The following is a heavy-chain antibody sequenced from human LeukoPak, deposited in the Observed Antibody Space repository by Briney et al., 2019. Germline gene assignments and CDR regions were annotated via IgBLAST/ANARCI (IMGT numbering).Heavy chain of an antibody. CDR1: GFTFSSYA. D-gene: IGHD2-8*01. V-gene: IGHV3-23*01. J-gene: IGHJ4*02. CDR3: AKAPYCTNGVCYNDYYFDY. Sequence: GGSLRLSCAASGFTFSSYAMRWVRQAPGKGLEWVSAISGSGGSTYYADSVKGRFTISRDNSKNTLYLQMNRLRAEDTAVYYCAKAPYCTNGVCYNDYYFDYWGQGTLVTVSS. CDR2: ISGSGGST.